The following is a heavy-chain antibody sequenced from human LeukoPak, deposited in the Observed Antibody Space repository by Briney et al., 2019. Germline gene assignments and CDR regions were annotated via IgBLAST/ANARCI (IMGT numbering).Heavy chain of an antibody. CDR3: AREGTGSFEY. V-gene: IGHV4-59*01. J-gene: IGHJ4*02. D-gene: IGHD7-27*01. CDR1: GGSISRYY. Sequence: PSETLSLTCTVSGGSISRYYWSWIRQPPGKGLEWIGFIYYTGKTNYNPSLKSRVAISVDTSKNQFSLKLSSVTAADTAVYYCAREGTGSFEYWGQGTLVTVSS. CDR2: IYYTGKT.